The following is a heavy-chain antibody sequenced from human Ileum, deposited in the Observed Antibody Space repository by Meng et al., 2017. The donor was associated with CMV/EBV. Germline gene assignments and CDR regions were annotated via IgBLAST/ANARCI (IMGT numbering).Heavy chain of an antibody. CDR3: AREAGWSDYKRPFDY. Sequence: GESLKISCAASGFTFSNAWMSWVRQAPGKGLEWVSSISSSGDYIYYADSLKGRFTISRDNAKNSLYLQMNSLRAEDTALYYCAREAGWSDYKRPFDYWARGPL. J-gene: IGHJ4*02. CDR2: ISSSGDYI. V-gene: IGHV3-21*01. D-gene: IGHD3-10*01. CDR1: GFTFSNAW.